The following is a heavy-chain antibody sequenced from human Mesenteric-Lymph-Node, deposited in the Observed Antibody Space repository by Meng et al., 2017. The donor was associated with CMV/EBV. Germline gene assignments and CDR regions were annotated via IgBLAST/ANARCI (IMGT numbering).Heavy chain of an antibody. D-gene: IGHD4-11*01. CDR2: IHPSPDST. V-gene: IGHV1-46*01. J-gene: IGHJ6*02. Sequence: ASVKVSCKASGYTFTSYFIHWVRQAPGQGLEWMGIIHPSPDSTIYAQKFQGRVSVTRDTSTSTVYMELSSLRSEDSAVYYCAREPPTISTPIIFQHGMDVWGQGTTVTVSS. CDR1: GYTFTSYF. CDR3: AREPPTISTPIIFQHGMDV.